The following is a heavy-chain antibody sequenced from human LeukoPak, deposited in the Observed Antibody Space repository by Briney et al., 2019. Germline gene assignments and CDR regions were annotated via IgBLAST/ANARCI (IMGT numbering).Heavy chain of an antibody. CDR3: AKDRGIDSSGYYFDAFDI. D-gene: IGHD3-22*01. CDR1: GFTFSSYA. V-gene: IGHV3-23*01. CDR2: ISGSGGST. Sequence: GGSLRLSCAASGFTFSSYAMSWVRQAPGKGLEWVSAISGSGGSTYYADSVKGRFTISRDNSKNTLYLQMNSLRAEDTAVYYCAKDRGIDSSGYYFDAFDIWGQGTMVTVSS. J-gene: IGHJ3*02.